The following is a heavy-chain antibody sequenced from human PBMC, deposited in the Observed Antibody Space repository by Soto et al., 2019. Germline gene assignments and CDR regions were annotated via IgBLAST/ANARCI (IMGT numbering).Heavy chain of an antibody. J-gene: IGHJ4*02. D-gene: IGHD3-10*01. CDR2: IYWNDDK. Sequence: QITLKESGPTLVKPTQTLTLTCTFSGFSLSTSGVGVGWIRQPPGKALEWLALIYWNDDKRYSPSLKSRLTITKDTSKNQVVLTMTNMDPVDTATYYCAQVGLWFGEIDFDYWGQGTLVTVSS. CDR3: AQVGLWFGEIDFDY. CDR1: GFSLSTSGVG. V-gene: IGHV2-5*01.